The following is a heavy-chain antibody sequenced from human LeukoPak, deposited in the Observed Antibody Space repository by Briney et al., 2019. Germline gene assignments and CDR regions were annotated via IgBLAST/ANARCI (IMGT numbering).Heavy chain of an antibody. CDR3: ASTFQVNFDY. D-gene: IGHD2/OR15-2a*01. CDR2: IYYSGST. J-gene: IGHJ4*02. V-gene: IGHV4-59*01. Sequence: PSETLSLTCSVSGGSISSYYWNWIRQPPGKGLEWIGYIYYSGSTKYNPSLKSRVTISVDTSKNQFSLKLSSVTAADTAVYYCASTFQVNFDYWGQGTLVTVSS. CDR1: GGSISSYY.